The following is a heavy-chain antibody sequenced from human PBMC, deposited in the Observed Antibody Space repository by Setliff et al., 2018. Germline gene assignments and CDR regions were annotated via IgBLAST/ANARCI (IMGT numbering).Heavy chain of an antibody. J-gene: IGHJ6*02. V-gene: IGHV4-59*01. D-gene: IGHD6-13*01. CDR2: IYHSGST. Sequence: LSLTCTVSGGSISSYYWSWIRQPPGKGLEWIGYIYHSGSTNYNPSLKSRVTISVDTSKNQFSLKLSSVTAADTAVYYCARDEGSSYFYGMDVWGQGTTVTVSS. CDR3: ARDEGSSYFYGMDV. CDR1: GGSISSYY.